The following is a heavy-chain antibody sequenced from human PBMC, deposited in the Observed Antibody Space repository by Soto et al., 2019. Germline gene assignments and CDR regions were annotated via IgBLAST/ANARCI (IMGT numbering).Heavy chain of an antibody. J-gene: IGHJ4*02. V-gene: IGHV1-3*05. CDR2: INAGNGNT. CDR1: GYTFTSYA. CDR3: ASESHGRAFGY. D-gene: IGHD2-15*01. Sequence: QVQLVQSGAEEKKPGASVKVSCKASGYTFTSYAMHWVRQAPGQRLEWMGWINAGNGNTKYSQKFQGRVTITRDTSASTAYVELSSLRSDDTAVYYCASESHGRAFGYWGQGTLVTVSS.